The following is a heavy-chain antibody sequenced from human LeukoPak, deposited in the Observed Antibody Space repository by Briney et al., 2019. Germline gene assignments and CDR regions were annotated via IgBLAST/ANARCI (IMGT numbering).Heavy chain of an antibody. J-gene: IGHJ4*02. CDR3: AKLFSVVDVLIRHSPNYYFDY. CDR1: GFTFNNYA. Sequence: PGGSLRLSCAASGFTFNNYAMTWVRQAPGKGLEWVSGISDSGGSTYYADSVKGRFTISRDNSKNTLYLQMNSLRAEDTAVYYCAKLFSVVDVLIRHSPNYYFDYWGQGTLVTVSS. V-gene: IGHV3-23*01. CDR2: ISDSGGST. D-gene: IGHD2-2*01.